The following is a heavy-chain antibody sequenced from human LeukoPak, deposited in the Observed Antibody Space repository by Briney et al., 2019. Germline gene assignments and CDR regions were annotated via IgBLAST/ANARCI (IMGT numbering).Heavy chain of an antibody. D-gene: IGHD6-19*01. CDR3: ARWGGYSSGWYGLHY. V-gene: IGHV3-33*01. J-gene: IGHJ4*02. CDR1: GFTFSSYG. CDR2: IWYDGSNK. Sequence: PGVSLRRSCAASGFTFSSYGMHWVRQAPGKGLEWVAVIWYDGSNKYYADSVKGRFTISRDNSKNTLYLQMNSLRAEDTAVYYCARWGGYSSGWYGLHYWGQGTLVTVSS.